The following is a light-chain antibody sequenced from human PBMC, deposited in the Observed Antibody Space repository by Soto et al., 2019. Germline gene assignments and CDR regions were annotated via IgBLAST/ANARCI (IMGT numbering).Light chain of an antibody. J-gene: IGKJ1*01. V-gene: IGKV3-15*01. Sequence: EIVLTQSPGTLSLSPGQRATLSCRASQSISSNLAWYQQKPGQAPRLLIYGASTRATGTPARFSGSGSGTEFTLTIRSLQSEDSAVYYCQQYKNWPPWTFGKGTKVDIK. CDR2: GAS. CDR1: QSISSN. CDR3: QQYKNWPPWT.